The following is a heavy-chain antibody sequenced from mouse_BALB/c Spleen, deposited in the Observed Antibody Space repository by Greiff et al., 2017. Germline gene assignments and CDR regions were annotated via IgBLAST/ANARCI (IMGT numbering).Heavy chain of an antibody. V-gene: IGHV5-9-4*01. CDR2: ISSGGSYT. D-gene: IGHD1-2*01. J-gene: IGHJ2*01. CDR1: GFTFSSYA. Sequence: DVKLQESGGGLVKPGGSLKLSCAASGFTFSSYAMSWVRQSPEKRLEWVAEISSGGSYTYYPDTVTGRFTISRDNAKNTLYLEMSSLRSEDTAMYYCARKGDYYGLFDYWGQGTTLTVSS. CDR3: ARKGDYYGLFDY.